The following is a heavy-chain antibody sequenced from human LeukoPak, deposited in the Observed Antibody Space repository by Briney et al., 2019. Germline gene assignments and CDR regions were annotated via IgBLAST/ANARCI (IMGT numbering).Heavy chain of an antibody. CDR2: ISSSSSTI. D-gene: IGHD3-3*01. CDR1: GFTFRSYR. V-gene: IGHV3-48*01. Sequence: GGSLRLSCAASGFTFRSYRMNWGCEAPGKGLERVSYISSSSSTIYYADSVRGRFTISRDNAKNSLYLQMNSLRAEDTAVYYCAREGYDLWGVYMDVWGKGTTVTVSS. J-gene: IGHJ6*03. CDR3: AREGYDLWGVYMDV.